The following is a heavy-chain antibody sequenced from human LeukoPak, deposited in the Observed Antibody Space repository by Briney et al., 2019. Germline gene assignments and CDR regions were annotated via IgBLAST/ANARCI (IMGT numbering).Heavy chain of an antibody. D-gene: IGHD6-13*01. CDR3: ARERIAQVRRGAFDI. Sequence: PGGSLRLSCAGSGFTFSSYSMNWVRQAPGKGLEWVSSISSSSSYIYYADSVKGRFTISRDNAKNSLYLQMNSLRAEDTAVYYCARERIAQVRRGAFDIWGQGTMVTVSS. CDR1: GFTFSSYS. J-gene: IGHJ3*02. CDR2: ISSSSSYI. V-gene: IGHV3-21*01.